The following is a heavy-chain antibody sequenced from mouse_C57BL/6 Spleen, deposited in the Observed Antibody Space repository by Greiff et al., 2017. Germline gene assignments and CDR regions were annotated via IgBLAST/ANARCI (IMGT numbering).Heavy chain of an antibody. Sequence: QVQLQQPGAELVRPGSSVKLSCKASGYTFTSYWMHWVKQRPIQGLEWIGNIDPSDSETYYNQKFKDKATLTVDKSSSTAYMQLSSLTSEDSAVXYCARDEYGGVFDYWGKGTTLTVSS. CDR3: ARDEYGGVFDY. V-gene: IGHV1-52*01. CDR1: GYTFTSYW. D-gene: IGHD5-1*01. CDR2: IDPSDSET. J-gene: IGHJ2*01.